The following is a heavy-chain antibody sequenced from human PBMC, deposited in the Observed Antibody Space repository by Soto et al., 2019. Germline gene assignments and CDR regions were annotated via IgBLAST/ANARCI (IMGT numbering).Heavy chain of an antibody. Sequence: QIQLVQSGTEVKKPGASVKVSCKASGYNFFNFGVSWVRQAPGQGLEWMGWVSPKSGNTDYVRKVQGRVTMTTDTSTSTAYMELRGLRSDDTAVYYCARGRTVSSIGPLLVWGQGTLVSVSS. CDR3: ARGRTVSSIGPLLV. D-gene: IGHD1-1*01. V-gene: IGHV1-18*01. CDR2: VSPKSGNT. CDR1: GYNFFNFG. J-gene: IGHJ1*01.